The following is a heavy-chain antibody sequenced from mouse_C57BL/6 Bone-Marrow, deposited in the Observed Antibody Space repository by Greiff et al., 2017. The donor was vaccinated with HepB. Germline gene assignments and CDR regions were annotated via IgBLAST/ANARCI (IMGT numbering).Heavy chain of an antibody. J-gene: IGHJ2*01. CDR1: GYTFTSYW. CDR2: IHPSDSDT. CDR3: AIHYGSSPCHY. V-gene: IGHV1-74*01. Sequence: VKLQQPGAELVKPGASVKVSCKASGYTFTSYWMHWVKQRPGQGLEWIGRIHPSDSDTNYNQKFKGKATLTVDKSSSTAYMQLSSLTSEDSAVYYCAIHYGSSPCHYWGQGTTLTVSS. D-gene: IGHD1-1*01.